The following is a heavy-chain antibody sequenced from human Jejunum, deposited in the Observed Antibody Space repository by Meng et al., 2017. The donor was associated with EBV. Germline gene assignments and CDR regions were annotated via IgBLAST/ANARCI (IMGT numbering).Heavy chain of an antibody. J-gene: IGHJ4*02. CDR3: ARVVDYYERSGYPDF. V-gene: IGHV4-61*01. CDR2: IYYSGNT. D-gene: IGHD3-22*01. Sequence: QVQLQASGPGLGKPSETLSLTCTVSGGSVSTASYYWSWIRQSPGKGLEWIGYIYYSGNTNYNPSLKSRATITVDTSKNQFSLKLSSVTAADTAVYYCARVVDYYERSGYPDFWGQGTLVTVSS. CDR1: GGSVSTASYY.